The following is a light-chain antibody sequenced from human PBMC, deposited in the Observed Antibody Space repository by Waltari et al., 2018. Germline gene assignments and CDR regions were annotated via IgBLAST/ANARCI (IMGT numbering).Light chain of an antibody. V-gene: IGKV3-20*01. J-gene: IGKJ4*01. CDR2: DTS. Sequence: EIVLTQSPGTLSLSPGERATLSCRASQTVRTTYLAWYQQKPGQAPTLLIYDTSSRATGIPDRFGGSGSGTDFSLTISSLEPEDFAVYYCQQYDISPLTFGGGTKVETK. CDR3: QQYDISPLT. CDR1: QTVRTTY.